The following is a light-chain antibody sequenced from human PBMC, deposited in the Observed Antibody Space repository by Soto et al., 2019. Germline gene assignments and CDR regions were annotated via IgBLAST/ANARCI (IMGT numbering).Light chain of an antibody. CDR1: QGISNY. CDR2: AAS. CDR3: QEYNSAPEA. J-gene: IGKJ1*01. V-gene: IGKV1-27*01. Sequence: DIQMTQSPSSLSASVGDKVTITCRASQGISNYLAWYQQKPGKFPRLLIFAASTLQSGVPSRFSGSGSGTDFTLTISSLQPEDVATYYCQEYNSAPEAFGQGTKVEIK.